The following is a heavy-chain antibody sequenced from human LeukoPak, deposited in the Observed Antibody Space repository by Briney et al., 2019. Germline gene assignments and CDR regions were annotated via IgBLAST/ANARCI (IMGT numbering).Heavy chain of an antibody. V-gene: IGHV3-23*01. CDR1: GFTFSSYA. J-gene: IGHJ4*02. CDR2: ISGSGGST. Sequence: GGSLRLSCAAWGFTFSSYAMRGVRQAPGKGREGVSAISGSGGSTYYADSEKGRFTISRDKSKNTLYLQMNSLRAEDTAVYYCAKSVLVWLSPPGYWGQGTLVTVSS. D-gene: IGHD3-3*01. CDR3: AKSVLVWLSPPGY.